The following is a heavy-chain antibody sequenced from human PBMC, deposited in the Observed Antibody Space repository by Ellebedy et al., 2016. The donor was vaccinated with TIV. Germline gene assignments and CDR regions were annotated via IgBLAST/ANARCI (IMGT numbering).Heavy chain of an antibody. CDR2: IKQDGSET. J-gene: IGHJ4*02. V-gene: IGHV3-7*01. CDR3: ARSPYTGYSDLGCDY. CDR1: GFTFSNYW. D-gene: IGHD3/OR15-3a*01. Sequence: PGGSLRLSCAASGFTFSNYWMSWVRQAPGKGLEWVANIKQDGSETYYVDSVKGRFTISRDNAKNSLYLQMNSLRADDTAVYYCARSPYTGYSDLGCDYWGQGSLVTVSS.